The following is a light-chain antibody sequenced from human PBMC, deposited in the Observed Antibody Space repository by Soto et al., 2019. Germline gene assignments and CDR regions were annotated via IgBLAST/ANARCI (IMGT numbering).Light chain of an antibody. CDR1: SSDVGGYNY. Sequence: QSALTQPASVSGSPGQSVTISCTGTSSDVGGYNYVSWYQQHPGKAPKLLIYAVSKRPSGVPDRFSGSKSGNRASLTVSGLQAEDEADYYCSSYAGSNNLVFGGGTKLTVL. J-gene: IGLJ2*01. CDR2: AVS. V-gene: IGLV2-8*01. CDR3: SSYAGSNNLV.